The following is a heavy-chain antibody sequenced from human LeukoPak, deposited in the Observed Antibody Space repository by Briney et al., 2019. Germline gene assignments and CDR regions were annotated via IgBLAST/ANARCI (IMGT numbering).Heavy chain of an antibody. CDR2: ISSRNTYI. J-gene: IGHJ4*02. Sequence: GGSPRLSCAASGFTFSSYAMSWVRQAPGKGLEWVSSISSRNTYIFYADSVKGRFTISRDNAKNSLYLQMNSLRAEDTAVYYCARDSAGGVYYFDYWGQGSLVTVSS. CDR1: GFTFSSYA. D-gene: IGHD3-10*01. CDR3: ARDSAGGVYYFDY. V-gene: IGHV3-21*06.